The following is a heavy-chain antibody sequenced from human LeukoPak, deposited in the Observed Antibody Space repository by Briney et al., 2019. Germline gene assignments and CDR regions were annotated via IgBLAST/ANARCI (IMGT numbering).Heavy chain of an antibody. CDR3: ARETVAVAGSGYYYYMDV. V-gene: IGHV3-21*01. CDR1: GFTFSSYS. D-gene: IGHD6-19*01. J-gene: IGHJ6*03. CDR2: ISSSSSYI. Sequence: KPGGSLRLSCAASGFTFSSYSMNWVRQAPGKGLEWVSSISSSSSYIYYADSVKGRFTISRDNAKNSLYLQMNSLRAEDTAVYYYARETVAVAGSGYYYYMDVWGKGTTVTVSS.